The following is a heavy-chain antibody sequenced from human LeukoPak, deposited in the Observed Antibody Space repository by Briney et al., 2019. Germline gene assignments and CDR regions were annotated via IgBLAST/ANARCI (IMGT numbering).Heavy chain of an antibody. D-gene: IGHD5-12*01. V-gene: IGHV3-7*01. CDR2: INQDGSEE. Sequence: GGSLRLSCAASGFTFSHYWMTWVRQAPGKGLEWVAQINQDGSEEYYVDSVKARFTISRDNAKNSVFLQMNSLRAEDTAAYYCVRDGGVSGYDLLDYWGQGTLVTVSS. CDR3: VRDGGVSGYDLLDY. CDR1: GFTFSHYW. J-gene: IGHJ4*02.